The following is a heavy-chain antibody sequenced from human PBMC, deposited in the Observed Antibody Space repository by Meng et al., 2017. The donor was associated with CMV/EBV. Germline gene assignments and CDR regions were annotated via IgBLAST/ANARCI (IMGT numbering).Heavy chain of an antibody. CDR2: IYSGGST. CDR3: AGSSSSYYYYGMDV. CDR1: GFTFSSYE. V-gene: IGHV3-53*01. D-gene: IGHD6-6*01. J-gene: IGHJ6*02. Sequence: GGSLRLSCAASGFTFSSYEMNWVRQAPGKGLEWVSVIYSGGSTYYADSVKGRFTISRDNSKNTLYLQMNSLRAEDTAVYYCAGSSSSYYYYGMDVWGQGTTVTVSS.